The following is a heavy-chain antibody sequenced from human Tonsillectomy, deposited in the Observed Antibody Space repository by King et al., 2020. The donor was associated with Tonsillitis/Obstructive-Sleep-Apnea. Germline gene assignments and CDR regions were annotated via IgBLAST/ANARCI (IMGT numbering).Heavy chain of an antibody. V-gene: IGHV5-51*01. Sequence: QLVQSGAEVKKPGESLKISCKGSGYSFTSYWIAWVRQMPGKGLEWMGIIYPGDSDTTYSQSLEGQVTISADRSISTAYLQWSSLKASDTAMHYCARTTATTYGYYMDVWGKGTTVTVSS. D-gene: IGHD4-17*01. CDR3: ARTTATTYGYYMDV. J-gene: IGHJ6*03. CDR2: IYPGDSDT. CDR1: GYSFTSYW.